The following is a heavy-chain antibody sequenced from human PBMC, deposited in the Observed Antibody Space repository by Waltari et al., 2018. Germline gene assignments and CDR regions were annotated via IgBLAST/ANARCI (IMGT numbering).Heavy chain of an antibody. Sequence: QVQLQQSGRERVKPSQTLSLTCSVSGASIDRNDPTYYYSWIRQSAGKGLEWLGRIFSSGSTYSNPSLRSRLSMSVDTSNNQFTLTLTSVTVADTAVYYCARGFWEDAGSYYAMDVWGQGTPVSVSS. CDR3: ARGFWEDAGSYYAMDV. CDR1: GASIDRNDPTYY. V-gene: IGHV4-61*02. CDR2: IFSSGST. D-gene: IGHD3-10*01. J-gene: IGHJ6*01.